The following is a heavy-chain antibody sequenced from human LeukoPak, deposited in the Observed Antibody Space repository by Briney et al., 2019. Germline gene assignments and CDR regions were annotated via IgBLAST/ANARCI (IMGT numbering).Heavy chain of an antibody. Sequence: ASVKVSCKASGYTFTSYGISWVRQAPGQGLEWMGWISAYNGNTNYAQKLQGRVTMTTDTSTSTAYMELRSLRSDDTAVYYCARASAPYYDFWSGYYLDYRGQGTLVTVSS. CDR1: GYTFTSYG. CDR2: ISAYNGNT. J-gene: IGHJ4*02. CDR3: ARASAPYYDFWSGYYLDY. V-gene: IGHV1-18*01. D-gene: IGHD3-3*01.